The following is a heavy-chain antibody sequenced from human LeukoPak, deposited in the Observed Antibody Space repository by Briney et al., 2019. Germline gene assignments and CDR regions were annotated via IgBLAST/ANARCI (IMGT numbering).Heavy chain of an antibody. V-gene: IGHV3-30-3*01. Sequence: GRSLRLSCAASGFTFSSYAMHWVRQAPGKGLEWVAVISYDGSNKYYADSVKDRFTISRDNSKNTLYLQMNSLRAEGTAVYYCARDMGITIDYWGQGTLVTVSS. D-gene: IGHD3-22*01. CDR3: ARDMGITIDY. J-gene: IGHJ4*02. CDR1: GFTFSSYA. CDR2: ISYDGSNK.